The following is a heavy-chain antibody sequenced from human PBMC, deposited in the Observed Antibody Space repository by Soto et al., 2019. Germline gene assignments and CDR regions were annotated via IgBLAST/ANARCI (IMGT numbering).Heavy chain of an antibody. CDR3: VRDYYHISGSHYDIPLDS. V-gene: IGHV3-13*01. CDR1: GFTFSTFD. CDR2: IGTLSDT. Sequence: PGGSLRLSCAGSGFTFSTFDIHWVRQAPGKGLEWVSGIGTLSDTFYAASVQGRFIISRDNSKDTLYLQMNSLRAEDTAVYQCVRDYYHISGSHYDIPLDSWGQGTLVTVSS. D-gene: IGHD3-10*01. J-gene: IGHJ4*02.